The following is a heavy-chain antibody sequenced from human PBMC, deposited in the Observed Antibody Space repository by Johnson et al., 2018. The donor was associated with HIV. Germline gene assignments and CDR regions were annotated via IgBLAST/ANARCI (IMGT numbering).Heavy chain of an antibody. V-gene: IGHV3-30*04. J-gene: IGHJ3*02. CDR3: ARLGLGATWHAFDI. CDR1: GFTFRSYA. D-gene: IGHD1-26*01. Sequence: QVQLVESGGGVVQPGRSLRLSCTASGFTFRSYAMHWVRQAPGKGLEWVALISYDGSNKYYADSVKGRFTISRDNSKNTLYLQMNSLRAEDTAVYYCARLGLGATWHAFDIWGQGTMVTVSS. CDR2: ISYDGSNK.